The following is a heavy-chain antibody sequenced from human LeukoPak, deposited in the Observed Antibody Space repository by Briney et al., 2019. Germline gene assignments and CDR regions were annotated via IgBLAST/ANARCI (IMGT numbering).Heavy chain of an antibody. J-gene: IGHJ6*02. V-gene: IGHV4-59*01. D-gene: IGHD3-10*01. CDR1: GGSISSYY. CDR2: IYYSGST. CDR3: ARDGDYYGSGSPLLHYGMDV. Sequence: SETLSLTCTVSGGSISSYYWSWIRQPPGKGLEGRGYIYYSGSTNYNPSLKSRVTISVDTSKNQFSLKLSSVTAADTAVYYCARDGDYYGSGSPLLHYGMDVWGQGTTVTVSS.